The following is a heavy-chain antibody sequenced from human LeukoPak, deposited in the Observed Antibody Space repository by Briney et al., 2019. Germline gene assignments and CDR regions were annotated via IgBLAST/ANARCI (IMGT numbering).Heavy chain of an antibody. CDR1: GFIFDDYA. CDR2: IHWNSGSM. Sequence: GGSLRLSCAASGFIFDDYAMHWVRQASGKGLEWVSGIHWNSGSMGYADSVKGRFTISRDNAKNSLYLQMNNLRAEDTALYYCAKGSNYDFWSGYYFDYWGQGALVTVSS. J-gene: IGHJ4*02. D-gene: IGHD3-3*01. CDR3: AKGSNYDFWSGYYFDY. V-gene: IGHV3-9*01.